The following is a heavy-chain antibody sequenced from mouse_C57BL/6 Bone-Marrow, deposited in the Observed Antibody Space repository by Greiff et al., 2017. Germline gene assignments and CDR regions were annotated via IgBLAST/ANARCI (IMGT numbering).Heavy chain of an antibody. CDR2: IRNKANGYTT. CDR3: ARYGSSSFDY. Sequence: EVHLVESGGGLVQPGGSLSLSCAASGFTFTDYYISWVRQPPGKALEWLGFIRNKANGYTTEYSASVKGPFTISRDNSQSILYLQINALRAEDSATYYCARYGSSSFDYWGQGTTLTVSS. D-gene: IGHD1-1*01. J-gene: IGHJ2*01. V-gene: IGHV7-3*01. CDR1: GFTFTDYY.